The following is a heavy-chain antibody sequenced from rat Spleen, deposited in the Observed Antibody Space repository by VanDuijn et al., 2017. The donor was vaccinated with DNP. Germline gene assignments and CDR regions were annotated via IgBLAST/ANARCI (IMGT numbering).Heavy chain of an antibody. CDR1: GFTFSDYN. CDR3: ARGSGTYYWYFDF. J-gene: IGHJ1*01. D-gene: IGHD5-1*01. V-gene: IGHV5-7*01. Sequence: EVQLVESGGGLVQPGRSLKLSCAASGFTFSDYNMAWVRQAPQKGLEWVATISYDGSSTYYRDSVKGRFTVSRDNAKNTLYLQMNSLRSEDTATYYCARGSGTYYWYFDFWGPGTMVTVSS. CDR2: ISYDGSST.